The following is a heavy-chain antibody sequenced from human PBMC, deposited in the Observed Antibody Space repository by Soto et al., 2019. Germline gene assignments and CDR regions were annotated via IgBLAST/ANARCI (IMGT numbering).Heavy chain of an antibody. D-gene: IGHD3-16*01. CDR3: ARGGTPIDF. CDR2: ISAYNGNT. CDR1: GYTFTNFG. J-gene: IGHJ4*02. Sequence: QVQLVQSGAEVKKPGASVKVSCKASGYTFTNFGISWVRQAPGQGLEWMGRISAYNGNTNYVQKFQGRVTMTTDTSTSTAYMELRSRRYADTAGYYCARGGTPIDFLGQGTLVTVSS. V-gene: IGHV1-18*01.